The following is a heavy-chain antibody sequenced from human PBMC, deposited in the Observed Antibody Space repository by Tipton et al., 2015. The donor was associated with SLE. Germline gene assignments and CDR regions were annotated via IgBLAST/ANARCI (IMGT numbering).Heavy chain of an antibody. CDR3: ARGSWLVDNAFDI. CDR2: IYYSGST. CDR1: GGSISSGGYY. V-gene: IGHV4-31*03. J-gene: IGHJ3*02. D-gene: IGHD6-19*01. Sequence: TLSLTCTVSGGSISSGGYYWSWIRQHPGKGLEWIGYIYYSGSTYYNPSLKSRVTISIDTSKNQFSLKLSSVTAADTAVYYCARGSWLVDNAFDIWGQGTMVTVSS.